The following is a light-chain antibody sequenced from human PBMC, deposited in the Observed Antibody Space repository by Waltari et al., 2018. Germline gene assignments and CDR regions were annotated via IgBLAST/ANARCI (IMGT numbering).Light chain of an antibody. Sequence: QSALTQPASVSGSPGQSITISCTGTSNDVGTYNLVSWLQQHPGKAPKLMIYEGSKRPSGVSSRFSGSRSGNTASLTISGLQADDEADYYCSSDSGFTVIFGGGTKLTVL. J-gene: IGLJ2*01. CDR3: SSDSGFTVI. CDR2: EGS. V-gene: IGLV2-23*01. CDR1: SNDVGTYNL.